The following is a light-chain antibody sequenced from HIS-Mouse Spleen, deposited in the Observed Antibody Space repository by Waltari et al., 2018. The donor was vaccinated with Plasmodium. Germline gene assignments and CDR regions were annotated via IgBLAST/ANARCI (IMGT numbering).Light chain of an antibody. V-gene: IGLV2-8*01. CDR3: SSYAGSNNLV. CDR1: SSDVGGYNY. J-gene: IGLJ2*01. CDR2: EVS. Sequence: QSALTQPPSASGSPGQSVTISCTGTSSDVGGYNYVSWYQQHPGQAPKLMIYEVSKRPAGVPDRCAGSKSGNTASLTVSGLQAEDEADYYCSSYAGSNNLVFGGGTKLTVL.